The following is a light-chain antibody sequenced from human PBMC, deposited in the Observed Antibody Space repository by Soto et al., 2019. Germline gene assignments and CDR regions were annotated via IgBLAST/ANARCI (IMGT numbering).Light chain of an antibody. V-gene: IGLV1-40*01. CDR1: SSNIGAGYD. CDR3: KSYDSSLSAYV. J-gene: IGLJ1*01. Sequence: QSVLTQPPSVSGAPGQRVTISCTGSSSNIGAGYDVPWYQQLPGTAPKLLVYGNSNRPSGVPDRFSGSKSGTSASLANTGLLAEDEAAYCCKSYDSSLSAYVFGTGTKLTVL. CDR2: GNS.